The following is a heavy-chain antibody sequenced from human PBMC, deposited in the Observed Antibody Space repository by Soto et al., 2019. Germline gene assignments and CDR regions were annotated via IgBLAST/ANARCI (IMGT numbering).Heavy chain of an antibody. V-gene: IGHV4-34*01. CDR2: INHSVST. J-gene: IGHJ4*02. CDR1: GGSFNGYY. Sequence: QVQLKQWGAGLLKPSETLSLTCAAYGGSFNGYYWTWVRQPPGTGLEWIGEINHSVSTNYNPSRKRRSTISVDTSKNQSSLKLTSVTAADTAVYYCARDKSTGLFHYWGQGTLVTVST. D-gene: IGHD2-8*02. CDR3: ARDKSTGLFHY.